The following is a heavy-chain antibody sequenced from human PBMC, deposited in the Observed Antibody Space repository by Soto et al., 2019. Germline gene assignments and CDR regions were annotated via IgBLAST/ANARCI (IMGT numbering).Heavy chain of an antibody. CDR3: XXXXXXXXXXGLFYN. CDR1: GFTFSGYW. Sequence: EVQLVESGGGLVQPGGSLRLSCAGSGFTFSGYWMHWVRXXXGKGPVWVSRLNPNGTFTTNADSVKGRFTISRDNAKXXXXXXXXXXXXXXXXXXXXXXXXXXXXXXGLFYNWGQGTLVTVSS. V-gene: IGHV3-74*01. CDR2: LNPNGTFT. J-gene: IGHJ4*02.